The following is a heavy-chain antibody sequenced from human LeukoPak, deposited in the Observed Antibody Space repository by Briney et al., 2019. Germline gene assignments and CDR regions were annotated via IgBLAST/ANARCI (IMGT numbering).Heavy chain of an antibody. D-gene: IGHD1-26*01. CDR1: GFTFSSYA. CDR2: ISYDGSNK. V-gene: IGHV3-30*04. CDR3: AKDRSGGLVDV. J-gene: IGHJ6*04. Sequence: GGSLRLSCAASGFTFSSYAMHWVRQAPGKGLEWVAVISYDGSNKYYADSVKGRFTISRDNSKNTLYLQMNSLRAEDTAVYYCAKDRSGGLVDVWGKGTTVTISS.